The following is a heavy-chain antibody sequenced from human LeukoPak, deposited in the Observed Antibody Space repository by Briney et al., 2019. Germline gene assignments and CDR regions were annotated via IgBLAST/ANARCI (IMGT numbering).Heavy chain of an antibody. J-gene: IGHJ5*02. CDR2: IYYSGST. D-gene: IGHD3-10*01. Sequence: PSETLSLTCTVSGGSISSSSYYWGWIRQPPGKGLEWIGSIYYSGSTYYNPSLKSRVTISVDTSKNQFSLQLDSVTPEDTAVYYCTGGGLVRGVTHWFAPWSQGTLVTVSS. CDR3: TGGGLVRGVTHWFAP. CDR1: GGSISSSSYY. V-gene: IGHV4-39*01.